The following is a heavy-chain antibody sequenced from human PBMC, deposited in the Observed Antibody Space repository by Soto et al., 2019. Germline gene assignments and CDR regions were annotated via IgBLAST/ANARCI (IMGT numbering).Heavy chain of an antibody. V-gene: IGHV3-21*01. CDR1: GFTFSSYS. D-gene: IGHD7-27*01. CDR3: ARSRRGTGVDFDY. CDR2: ISSSSSYI. Sequence: ESGGGLVKPGGSLRLSCAASGFTFSSYSMNWVRQAPGKGLEWVSSISSSSSYIYYTDSVKGRFTISRDNAKNSLYLQMNSLRAEDTAVYYCARSRRGTGVDFDYWGQGTPVTVSS. J-gene: IGHJ4*02.